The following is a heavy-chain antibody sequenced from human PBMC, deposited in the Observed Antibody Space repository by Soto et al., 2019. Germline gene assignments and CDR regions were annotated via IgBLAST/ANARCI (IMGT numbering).Heavy chain of an antibody. D-gene: IGHD2-15*01. CDR3: ARSPPGVGAAFDY. CDR2: IIPIFGTA. J-gene: IGHJ4*02. Sequence: VKVSCKASGGTFSSYAISWVRQAPGQGLEWMGGIIPIFGTANYAQKFQGRVTITADESTSTAYMELSSLRSEDTAVYYCARSPPGVGAAFDYWGQGSLVTVSS. V-gene: IGHV1-69*01. CDR1: GGTFSSYA.